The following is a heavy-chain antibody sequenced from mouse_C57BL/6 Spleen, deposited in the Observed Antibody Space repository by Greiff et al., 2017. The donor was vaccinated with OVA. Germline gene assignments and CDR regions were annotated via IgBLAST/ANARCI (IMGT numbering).Heavy chain of an antibody. CDR1: GYAFTNYL. CDR3: ARFDYYGSSYYFDY. D-gene: IGHD1-1*01. Sequence: QVQLKQSGAELVRPGTSVKVSCKASGYAFTNYLIEWVKQRPGQGLEWIGVINPGSGGTNYNEKFKGKATLTADKSSSTAYMQLSSLTSEDSAVYFCARFDYYGSSYYFDYWGQGTTLTVSS. CDR2: INPGSGGT. V-gene: IGHV1-54*01. J-gene: IGHJ2*01.